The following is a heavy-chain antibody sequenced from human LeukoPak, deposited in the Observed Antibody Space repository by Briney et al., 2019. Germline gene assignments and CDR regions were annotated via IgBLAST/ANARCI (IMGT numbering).Heavy chain of an antibody. V-gene: IGHV3-30*02. CDR3: AKGGARLHSYYFDY. CDR2: VRYDGSQK. D-gene: IGHD1-26*01. CDR1: GFTFSSYD. Sequence: GGSLRLSCAASGFTFSSYDMYWVRQAPGKGLDWVAFVRYDGSQKYYADSVKGRFTLSRDNSKNTLYLQMNSLRAEDTAVFYGAKGGARLHSYYFDYWGQGTLVTVSS. J-gene: IGHJ4*02.